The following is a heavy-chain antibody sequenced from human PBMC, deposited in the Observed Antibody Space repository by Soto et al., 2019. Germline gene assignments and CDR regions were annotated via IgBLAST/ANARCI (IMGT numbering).Heavy chain of an antibody. CDR2: MNPNSGNT. D-gene: IGHD2-15*01. Sequence: ASVKVSCKASGYTFTSYDINWVRQATGQGLGWMGWMNPNSGNTGYAQKFQGRVTMTRNTSISTAYMELSSLRSEDTAVYYCARVSDCSGGRCYIDAFDIWGQGTMVTVSS. J-gene: IGHJ3*02. CDR1: GYTFTSYD. CDR3: ARVSDCSGGRCYIDAFDI. V-gene: IGHV1-8*01.